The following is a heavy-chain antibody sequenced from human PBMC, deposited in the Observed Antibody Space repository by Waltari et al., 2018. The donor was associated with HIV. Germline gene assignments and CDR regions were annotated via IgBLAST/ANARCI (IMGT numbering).Heavy chain of an antibody. D-gene: IGHD3-3*01. CDR2: ASHSGGT. Sequence: QVQLQESGPGLVKPSETLALNCVACGYSMKTDHYGGWIRHPPGKGLEWLGSASHSGGTFHNASIRSRVTISVNRSKNQCSLKVNSGTAADTAVYYCARAGVVPALFDLWGRGTLVTVSS. CDR3: ARAGVVPALFDL. CDR1: GYSMKTDHY. J-gene: IGHJ2*01. V-gene: IGHV4-38-2*01.